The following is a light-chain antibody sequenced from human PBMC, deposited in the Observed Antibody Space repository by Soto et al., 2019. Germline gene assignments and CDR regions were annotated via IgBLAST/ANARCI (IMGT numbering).Light chain of an antibody. CDR1: QSISRW. Sequence: DIPVTQSPSTLSASVGDRVTITCRASQSISRWLAWHQQKQGQAPKLLIYEASSLASGVPSRFSGSGSGTEFILTISSLQPDDFATYYCQQYSTYSPYTFGQGTKLEFK. J-gene: IGKJ2*01. V-gene: IGKV1-5*03. CDR3: QQYSTYSPYT. CDR2: EAS.